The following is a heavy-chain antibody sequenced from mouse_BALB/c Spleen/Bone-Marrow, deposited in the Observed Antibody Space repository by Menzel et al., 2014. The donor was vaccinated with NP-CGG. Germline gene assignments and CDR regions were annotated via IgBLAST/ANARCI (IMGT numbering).Heavy chain of an antibody. Sequence: VQLQQSGPELVKPGASVKMSCKASGYTFTSYVMHWVKQKPGQGLEWIGYINPYNDGTKYNEKFKGKATLTSDKSSSTAYIELSSLTPEDSAVHYCARPRQLGLPYYFDYWGQGTTLTVSS. V-gene: IGHV1-14*01. J-gene: IGHJ2*01. CDR3: ARPRQLGLPYYFDY. CDR1: GYTFTSYV. CDR2: INPYNDGT. D-gene: IGHD3-2*01.